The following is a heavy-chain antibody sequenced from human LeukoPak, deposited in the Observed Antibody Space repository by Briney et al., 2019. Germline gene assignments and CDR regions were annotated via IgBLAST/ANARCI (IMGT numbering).Heavy chain of an antibody. CDR2: ISSSSSTI. V-gene: IGHV3-48*04. CDR1: GFTFSSYS. CDR3: ARDDPYDFWSGADY. Sequence: PGGSLRLSCAASGFTFSSYSMNWVRQAPGKGLEWVSYISSSSSTIYYADSVKGRFTISRDNAKNSLYLQMNSLRAEDTAVYYCARDDPYDFWSGADYWGQGTLVTVSS. J-gene: IGHJ4*02. D-gene: IGHD3-3*01.